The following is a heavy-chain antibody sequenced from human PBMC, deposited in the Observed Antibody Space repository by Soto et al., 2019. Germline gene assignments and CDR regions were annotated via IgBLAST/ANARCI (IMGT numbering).Heavy chain of an antibody. CDR1: GYTFTGYY. Sequence: ASVKVSCKASGYTFTGYYMHWVRQAPGQGLEWMGWINPNSGGTNYAQKFQGRVTMTSDTSISTAYMELSGLRSDDTAVYYCGRDWIVGQLVSWFDPWGQGTLVTVSS. CDR2: INPNSGGT. V-gene: IGHV1-2*02. J-gene: IGHJ5*02. CDR3: GRDWIVGQLVSWFDP. D-gene: IGHD6-6*01.